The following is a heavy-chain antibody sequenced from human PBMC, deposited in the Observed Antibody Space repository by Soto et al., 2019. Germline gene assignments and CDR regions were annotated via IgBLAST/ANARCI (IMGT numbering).Heavy chain of an antibody. D-gene: IGHD5-18*01. CDR3: ARDTGPNGYNYYYFGMDV. Sequence: GGSLRLSCAASGFTFSNYAMHWVRQAPGKGLEWVAVISYDGSDKYNANSVKGQFTISRDNSKNTLYLQMNSLRAEDTAVYYCARDTGPNGYNYYYFGMDVWGQGTTVTVSS. CDR2: ISYDGSDK. J-gene: IGHJ6*02. CDR1: GFTFSNYA. V-gene: IGHV3-30-3*01.